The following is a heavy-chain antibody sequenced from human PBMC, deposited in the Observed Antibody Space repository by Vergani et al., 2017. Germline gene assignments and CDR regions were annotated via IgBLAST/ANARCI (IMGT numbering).Heavy chain of an antibody. J-gene: IGHJ4*02. D-gene: IGHD3-9*01. CDR1: GYTFSNYY. V-gene: IGHV1-46*03. CDR2: INPSGGHT. CDR3: AKGGYGILTDYRY. Sequence: QVQVVQSGAEVKKSGASVKVSCKTSGYTFSNYYMHWVRQAPGQGLEWMGIINPSGGHTNYAQKFQGRVTMTRDTSTSTVYMELSSLRSDDTAIYYCAKGGYGILTDYRYWGQGTLVTVSA.